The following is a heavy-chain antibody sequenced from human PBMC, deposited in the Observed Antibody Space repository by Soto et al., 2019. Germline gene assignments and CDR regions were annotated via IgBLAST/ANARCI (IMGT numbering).Heavy chain of an antibody. V-gene: IGHV3-23*01. Sequence: GGSLRLSCAASGFGFSSYAMSWVRQAPSQGLEWVSSITTRGGRTYYADSVRGRFTISRDNFANALYLEMNSLRAEDTAIYYCAKEYYYDPSGPYSDLYFDSWGQGTLVTVSS. CDR1: GFGFSSYA. CDR3: AKEYYYDPSGPYSDLYFDS. J-gene: IGHJ4*02. D-gene: IGHD3-22*01. CDR2: ITTRGGRT.